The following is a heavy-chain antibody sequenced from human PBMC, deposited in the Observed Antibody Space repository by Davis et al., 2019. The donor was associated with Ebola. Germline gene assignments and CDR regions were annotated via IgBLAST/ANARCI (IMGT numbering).Heavy chain of an antibody. CDR2: VEYTGST. Sequence: PSETLSLTCAVSGYSISSGYDWGWIRQPPGKGLEWIGDVEYTGSTDYNPSLESRVTMSIDTSKNQFSLKLSPVTAADTAMYFCARAPREYYGNNKSPWPSAFDIWGQGTRVIFSS. D-gene: IGHD3-10*01. J-gene: IGHJ3*02. CDR1: GYSISSGYD. CDR3: ARAPREYYGNNKSPWPSAFDI. V-gene: IGHV4-38-2*01.